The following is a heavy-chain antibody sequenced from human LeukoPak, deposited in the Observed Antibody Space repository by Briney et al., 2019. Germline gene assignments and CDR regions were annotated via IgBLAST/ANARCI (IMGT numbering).Heavy chain of an antibody. CDR2: ISTSGSTI. Sequence: GGSLRLSCAASGFTLSDYYMIWIRQAPGKGLEWVSYISTSGSTIYYGDSVKGRFTISRDNSKNTLYLQMNSLRAEDTAVYYCAKDLRITMVRGAFDIWGQGTMVTVSS. V-gene: IGHV3-11*01. J-gene: IGHJ3*02. CDR3: AKDLRITMVRGAFDI. D-gene: IGHD3-10*01. CDR1: GFTLSDYY.